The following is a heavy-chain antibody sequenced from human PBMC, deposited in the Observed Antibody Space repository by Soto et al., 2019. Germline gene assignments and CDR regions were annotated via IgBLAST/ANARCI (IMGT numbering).Heavy chain of an antibody. Sequence: ASVKVSCKASGYTFTSYAMHWVRQAPGQRLEWMGWINAGNGNTKYSQKFQGRVTITRDTSTSTAYMELSRLTSEDTAVYFCARGSYYDIFSASSVRSSIADSWGQGTQVTVSS. V-gene: IGHV1-3*01. CDR3: ARGSYYDIFSASSVRSSIADS. CDR1: GYTFTSYA. D-gene: IGHD3-9*01. CDR2: INAGNGNT. J-gene: IGHJ4*02.